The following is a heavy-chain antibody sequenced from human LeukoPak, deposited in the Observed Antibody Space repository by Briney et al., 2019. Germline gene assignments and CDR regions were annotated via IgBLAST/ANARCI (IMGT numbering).Heavy chain of an antibody. CDR3: ARDDCRGSTSCYRGLFDY. V-gene: IGHV5-51*01. CDR2: IYPGDSDT. Sequence: GESLKISCKGSGYSFTSYWIGWVRQMPGKGLEWMGIIYPGDSDTRYSPSFQGQVTISADKSISTAYMELSSLRSEDTAVYYCARDDCRGSTSCYRGLFDYWGQGTLVTVSS. D-gene: IGHD2-2*02. J-gene: IGHJ4*02. CDR1: GYSFTSYW.